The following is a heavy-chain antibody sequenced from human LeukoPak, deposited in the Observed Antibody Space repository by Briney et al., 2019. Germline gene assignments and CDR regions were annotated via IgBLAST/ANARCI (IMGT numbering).Heavy chain of an antibody. V-gene: IGHV3-23*01. Sequence: GGSLRLSCAASGFTFSSYAMSWVRQAPGKGLEWVSAISGSGGSTYYADSVKGRFTISRDNSKNTLYLQMNSLRAEDTAVYYCARATYYDFWSGYYIWGQGTLVTVSS. CDR3: ARATYYDFWSGYYI. CDR2: ISGSGGST. J-gene: IGHJ4*02. D-gene: IGHD3-3*01. CDR1: GFTFSSYA.